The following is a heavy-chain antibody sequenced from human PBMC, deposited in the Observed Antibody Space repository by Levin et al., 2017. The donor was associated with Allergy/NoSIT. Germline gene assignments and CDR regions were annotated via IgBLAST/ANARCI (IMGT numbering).Heavy chain of an antibody. CDR1: GGSISSSDYY. J-gene: IGHJ4*02. D-gene: IGHD3-22*01. CDR2: IYYSGTT. CDR3: ARLGYYYEASGYNIDY. V-gene: IGHV4-39*01. Sequence: PSETLSLTCTVSGGSISSSDYYWGWIRQTPGTGLEWIGSIYYSGTTNYKPSLKSRLTISVDTSKNQFSLRLGSVTATDTAVYYCARLGYYYEASGYNIDYWGQGTLVTVSS.